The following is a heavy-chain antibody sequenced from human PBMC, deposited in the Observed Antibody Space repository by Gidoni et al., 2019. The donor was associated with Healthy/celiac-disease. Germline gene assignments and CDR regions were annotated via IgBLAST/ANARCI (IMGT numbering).Heavy chain of an antibody. CDR3: AKDIAGHIVVVPAAATPMDV. CDR2: MRWDGGST. V-gene: IGHV3-43*01. D-gene: IGHD2-2*01. Sequence: EVQLVESGGVVVPPGGSLRLSCAAYGFSFDAYTMNWVRQATGKGREWFSLMRWDGGSTYYADSVKGRFTISRDNSKNSLYLQMNSLRTEDTALYYCAKDIAGHIVVVPAAATPMDVWGKGTTVTVSS. CDR1: GFSFDAYT. J-gene: IGHJ6*03.